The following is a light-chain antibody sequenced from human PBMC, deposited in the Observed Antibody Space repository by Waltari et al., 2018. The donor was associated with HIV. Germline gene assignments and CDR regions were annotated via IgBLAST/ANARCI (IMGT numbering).Light chain of an antibody. CDR1: GSEVGNFKF. J-gene: IGLJ3*02. CDR3: CSYGGDNTFV. V-gene: IGLV2-23*02. Sequence: QSALTQTASVSESLGQSITISCTGGGSEVGNFKFDWWYQQRPGKAPRLMIYDDLKRPSGVSTRFSASKSGNTASLTISGLQVEDEADYYCCSYGGDNTFVFGGGTTVTVL. CDR2: DDL.